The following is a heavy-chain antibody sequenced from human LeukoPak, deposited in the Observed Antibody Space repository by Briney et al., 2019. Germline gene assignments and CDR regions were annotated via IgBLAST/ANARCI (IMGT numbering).Heavy chain of an antibody. CDR1: GYTFSNYW. CDR2: IYPDDSDT. D-gene: IGHD3-22*01. Sequence: GESLKISCXASGYTFSNYWIGWVREMPGKGLEWMGIIYPDDSDTKYSPSFQGQVTISADKSISTAYLQWSSLKASDTAMYYCPRSRDSSGYYYLIWGQGTLVTVSS. CDR3: PRSRDSSGYYYLI. J-gene: IGHJ4*02. V-gene: IGHV5-51*01.